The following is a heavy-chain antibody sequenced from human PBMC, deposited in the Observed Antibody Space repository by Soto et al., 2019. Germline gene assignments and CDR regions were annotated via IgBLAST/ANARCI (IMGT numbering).Heavy chain of an antibody. V-gene: IGHV1-2*04. D-gene: IGHD4-17*01. CDR1: GYTFTGYY. CDR2: INPNSGGT. J-gene: IGHJ3*02. CDR3: ARALANDYGDPDAFDI. Sequence: ASVKVSCKASGYTFTGYYMHWVRQAPGQGLEWMGWINPNSGGTNYAQKFQGWVTMTTDTSISTAYMELSSLRSEDTAVYYCARALANDYGDPDAFDIWGQGTMVTVSS.